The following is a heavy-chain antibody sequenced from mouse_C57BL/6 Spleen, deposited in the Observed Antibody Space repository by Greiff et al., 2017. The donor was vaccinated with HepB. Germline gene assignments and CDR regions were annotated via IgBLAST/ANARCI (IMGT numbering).Heavy chain of an antibody. CDR2: IWSGGST. CDR1: GFSLTSYG. D-gene: IGHD1-1*01. V-gene: IGHV2-2*01. J-gene: IGHJ4*01. CDR3: ARTLYDYDAMDY. Sequence: VKVEESGPGLVQPSQSLSITCTVSGFSLTSYGVHWVRQSPGKGLEWLGVIWSGGSTDYNAAFISRLSISKDNSKSQVFFKMNSLQADDTAIYYCARTLYDYDAMDYWGQGTSVTVSS.